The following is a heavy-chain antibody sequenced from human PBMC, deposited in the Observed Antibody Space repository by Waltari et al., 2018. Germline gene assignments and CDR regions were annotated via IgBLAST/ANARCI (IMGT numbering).Heavy chain of an antibody. V-gene: IGHV1-18*01. Sequence: QVQLVQSGAEVKKPGASVKVSCKASGYTFTSYGISWVRQAPGQGLEWMGWISAYNGNTNYAQKFQGRVTITADTSTDTAYMELSSLRSEDTAVYYCATDEGGSIDYWGQGTLVTVSS. CDR2: ISAYNGNT. D-gene: IGHD1-26*01. CDR3: ATDEGGSIDY. CDR1: GYTFTSYG. J-gene: IGHJ4*02.